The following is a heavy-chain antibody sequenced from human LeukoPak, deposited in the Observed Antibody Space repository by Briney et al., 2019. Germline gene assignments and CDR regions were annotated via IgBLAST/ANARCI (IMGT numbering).Heavy chain of an antibody. CDR3: ARAARGAAAEWFDP. CDR1: GGSFSDYY. Sequence: PSETLSLTCAVYGGSFSDYYWSWIRQPPGKGLEWIGEINHSGSTNYNPSLKSRVTISVDTSKNQFSLKLSSVTAADTAVYYCARAARGAAAEWFDPWGQGTLVTVSS. J-gene: IGHJ5*02. CDR2: INHSGST. D-gene: IGHD6-13*01. V-gene: IGHV4-34*01.